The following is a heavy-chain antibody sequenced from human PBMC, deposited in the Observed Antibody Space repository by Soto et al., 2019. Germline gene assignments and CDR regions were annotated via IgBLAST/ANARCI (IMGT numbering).Heavy chain of an antibody. CDR3: TQDGGSRDLVTVN. D-gene: IGHD2-21*02. CDR2: ITGGGHNT. CDR1: GFTFTSYA. J-gene: IGHJ4*02. V-gene: IGHV3-23*01. Sequence: EVQLLESGGDLVQPGGSLRLSCAASGFTFTSYAMSWIRQAPGKGLEWVSTITGGGHNTYYADSVKGRFTISRDNSKNTLYLQMNSLRAEYTAIYYCTQDGGSRDLVTVNWGQGTLVTVSS.